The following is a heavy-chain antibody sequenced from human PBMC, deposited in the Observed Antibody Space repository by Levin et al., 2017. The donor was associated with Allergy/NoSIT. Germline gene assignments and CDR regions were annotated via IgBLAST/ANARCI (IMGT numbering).Heavy chain of an antibody. Sequence: GGSLRLSCVASGFTFSDYAMHWARQAPGRGLEWVAVISYNGNIKYNADSVQGRFTISRSNSNNTLYLQMNSLRVEDTGVYYCAGEYWTYTGTRDGTDGWGQGTTVTVSS. CDR2: ISYNGNIK. D-gene: IGHD2-8*02. V-gene: IGHV3-30*04. J-gene: IGHJ6*02. CDR1: GFTFSDYA. CDR3: AGEYWTYTGTRDGTDG.